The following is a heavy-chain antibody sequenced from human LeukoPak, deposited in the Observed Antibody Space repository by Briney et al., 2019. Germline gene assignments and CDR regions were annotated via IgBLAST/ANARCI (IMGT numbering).Heavy chain of an antibody. J-gene: IGHJ4*02. CDR3: ARDSQQLGHFDY. V-gene: IGHV3-53*01. CDR1: GFTVSSNY. Sequence: GGSLRLSCAASGFTVSSNYMSWVRQAPGKGLEWVSVIYSGGSTYYADSVKGRYTISRDNSKNTLYLQMNSLRAEDTAVYYCARDSQQLGHFDYWGQGTLVTVSS. D-gene: IGHD6-13*01. CDR2: IYSGGST.